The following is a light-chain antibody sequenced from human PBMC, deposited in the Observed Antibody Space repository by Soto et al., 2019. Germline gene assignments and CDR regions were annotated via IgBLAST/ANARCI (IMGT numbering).Light chain of an antibody. Sequence: QSVLTQPPSASGTPGQRVTISCSGSSSNIGSNTVNWYHQLPGTAPKPLISNNNQRPSGVTDRFSGSKSGTSASLAISGLQSEDEADYYCAAWDDGLNGVLFGGGTKLTVL. CDR2: NNN. J-gene: IGLJ3*02. CDR1: SSNIGSNT. CDR3: AAWDDGLNGVL. V-gene: IGLV1-44*01.